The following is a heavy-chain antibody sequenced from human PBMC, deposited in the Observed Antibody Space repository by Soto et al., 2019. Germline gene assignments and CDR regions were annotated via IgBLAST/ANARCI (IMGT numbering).Heavy chain of an antibody. CDR1: GISVSSNY. CDR3: ARANSGSTRGYYYYYGMDV. Sequence: GGSRRRSCAASGISVSSNYMRWVRQAPGKGLEWVSAIYGGGSTYYADSVKGRFTISRDNSKNTLYLQMNSLRAEDTAVYYCARANSGSTRGYYYYYGMDVWRQGTTVTVSS. D-gene: IGHD1-26*01. V-gene: IGHV3-53*01. J-gene: IGHJ6*02. CDR2: IYGGGST.